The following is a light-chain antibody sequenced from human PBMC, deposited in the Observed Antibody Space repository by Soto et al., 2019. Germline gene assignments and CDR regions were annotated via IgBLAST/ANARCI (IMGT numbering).Light chain of an antibody. V-gene: IGKV1D-12*01. J-gene: IGKJ5*01. Sequence: DIQMTQSPSSVSASVVDRVTITFRASQGISNWLAWYRQKPGKAPDLLISSASSLQSGVPSRFSGSGSGTDFTLTISSPQPEDFAIYYCQQTHSFPITFGQGTRLEIK. CDR1: QGISNW. CDR2: SAS. CDR3: QQTHSFPIT.